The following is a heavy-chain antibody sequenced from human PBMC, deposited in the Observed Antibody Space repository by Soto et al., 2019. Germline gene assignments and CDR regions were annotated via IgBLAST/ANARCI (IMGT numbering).Heavy chain of an antibody. D-gene: IGHD1-26*01. V-gene: IGHV3-30*18. J-gene: IGHJ4*02. CDR1: GFTFSSYG. CDR3: AKDATTMTFDY. Sequence: GGSLRLSCAASGFTFSSYGMHWVRQAPGKGLEWVAVISYDGSNKYYADSVKGRFTISRDNSKNTLYLQMNSLRAEDTAVYYCAKDATTMTFDYWGQGTLVTVSS. CDR2: ISYDGSNK.